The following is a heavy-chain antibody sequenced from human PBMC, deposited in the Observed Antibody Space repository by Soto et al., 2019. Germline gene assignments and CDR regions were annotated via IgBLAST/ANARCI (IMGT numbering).Heavy chain of an antibody. V-gene: IGHV4-61*01. CDR1: GGSVSSGSYY. CDR3: ARVGYYDSSGYLE. CDR2: IYYSGST. J-gene: IGHJ4*02. D-gene: IGHD3-22*01. Sequence: QVQLQESGPGLVKPSETLSLTCTVSGGSVSSGSYYWSWIRQPPGKGLEWIGYIYYSGSTNYNPSLKSRVTVSVDTSKNQFSLKLSSVTAADTAVYYCARVGYYDSSGYLEWGQGTLVTVSS.